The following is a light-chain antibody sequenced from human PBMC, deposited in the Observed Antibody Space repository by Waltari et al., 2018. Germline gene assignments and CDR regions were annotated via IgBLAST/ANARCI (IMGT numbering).Light chain of an antibody. Sequence: DIQMTQSPSSLSASVGDRVTITCRASQSISSYLNWYQQKPGKAPKLLIYAASSLHSGVPSSFSGSGSGTDFTLTISSLQPEDFATYYCQQSYSTLAWTFGQGTKVEIK. J-gene: IGKJ1*01. V-gene: IGKV1-39*01. CDR2: AAS. CDR1: QSISSY. CDR3: QQSYSTLAWT.